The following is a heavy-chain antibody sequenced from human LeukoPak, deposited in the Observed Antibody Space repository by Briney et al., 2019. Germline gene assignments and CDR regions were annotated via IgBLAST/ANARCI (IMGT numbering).Heavy chain of an antibody. CDR2: IYSGGST. V-gene: IGHV3-66*02. J-gene: IGHJ3*02. D-gene: IGHD3-3*01. Sequence: GGSLRLSCAASGFTVSSNYMSWVRQAPGKGLEWVSVIYSGGSTYYADSVKGRFTISRDNSKDTLYLQMNSLRAEDTAVYYCARALRYGFWSAGHAFDIWGQGTMVTVSS. CDR3: ARALRYGFWSAGHAFDI. CDR1: GFTVSSNY.